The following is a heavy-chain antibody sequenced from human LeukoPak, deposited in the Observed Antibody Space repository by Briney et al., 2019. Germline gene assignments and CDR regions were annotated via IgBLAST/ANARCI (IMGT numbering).Heavy chain of an antibody. Sequence: SETLSLTCAVYGGSFSGYYWSWIRQPPGKGLEWIGEINHSGSTNYNPSLKSRVTISVDTSKNQFSLKLSSVTAADTAVYYCARGVRRPHYYYYMDVWGKGTTVTVSS. D-gene: IGHD3-16*02. J-gene: IGHJ6*03. CDR2: INHSGST. CDR3: ARGVRRPHYYYYMDV. CDR1: GGSFSGYY. V-gene: IGHV4-34*01.